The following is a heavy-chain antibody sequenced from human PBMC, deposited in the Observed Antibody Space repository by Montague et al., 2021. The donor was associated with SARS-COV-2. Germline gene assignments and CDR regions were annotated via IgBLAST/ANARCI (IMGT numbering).Heavy chain of an antibody. D-gene: IGHD3-22*01. CDR1: GGSFSDYY. J-gene: IGHJ4*02. Sequence: SETLSLTCAVYGGSFSDYYWSWIRQPPGKGLEWIGEINHSGTSKYNPSLKSRVSISLDTSKNQFSLYPSSVTAADTAVYYCARGRQHFNMIVVVMTGGEYYFDYWGQGTLVTVSS. CDR3: ARGRQHFNMIVVVMTGGEYYFDY. CDR2: INHSGTS. V-gene: IGHV4-34*01.